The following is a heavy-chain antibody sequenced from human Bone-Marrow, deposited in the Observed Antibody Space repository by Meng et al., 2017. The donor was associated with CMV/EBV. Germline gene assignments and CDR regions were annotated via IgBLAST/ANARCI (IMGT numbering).Heavy chain of an antibody. CDR3: ARDSTWPDNWFDP. J-gene: IGHJ5*02. Sequence: SGGSISSSSYYWGWIRQPPGKGLEWIGSIYYSGSTYYNPSLKSRVTISVDTSKNQFSLKPSSVTAADTAVYYCARDSTWPDNWFDPWGQGTLVTVSS. D-gene: IGHD3-3*02. CDR1: GGSISSSSYY. CDR2: IYYSGST. V-gene: IGHV4-39*07.